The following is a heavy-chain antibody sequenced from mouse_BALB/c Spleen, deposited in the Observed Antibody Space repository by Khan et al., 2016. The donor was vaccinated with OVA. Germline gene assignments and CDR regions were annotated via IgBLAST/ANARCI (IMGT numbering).Heavy chain of an antibody. CDR2: INPTTGYT. Sequence: QIQLMQSGAELAKPGASVKMSCKASGYTFITYWIHWVKQRPGQGLEWIGYINPTTGYTDYNQKFKDKATLTADKSSSTAYMQLNSLTSDDSAVXYCVRYGIDYWGQGTTLTVSS. D-gene: IGHD2-10*02. CDR3: VRYGIDY. J-gene: IGHJ2*01. CDR1: GYTFITYW. V-gene: IGHV1-7*01.